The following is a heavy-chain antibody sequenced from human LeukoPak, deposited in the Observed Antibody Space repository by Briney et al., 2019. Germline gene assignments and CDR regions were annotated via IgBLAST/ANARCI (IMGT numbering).Heavy chain of an antibody. V-gene: IGHV4-38-2*01. CDR2: IYHSGDT. CDR1: GYSISTGYY. CDR3: ARQGDIVVVVAATPPFGY. D-gene: IGHD2-15*01. J-gene: IGHJ4*02. Sequence: SETLSLTCAVSGYSISTGYYWGWIRPPPGKGLEWIGSIYHSGDTYYNPSLQRRVTISVDTSKNQFSLKVSSVTAADTAVYYCARQGDIVVVVAATPPFGYWGQGILVTVSS.